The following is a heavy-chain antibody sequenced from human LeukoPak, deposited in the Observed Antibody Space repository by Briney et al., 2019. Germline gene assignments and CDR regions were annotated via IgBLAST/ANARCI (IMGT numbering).Heavy chain of an antibody. CDR3: ATDRRSRLAFDI. CDR1: GYTLTELS. J-gene: IGHJ3*02. D-gene: IGHD2-2*01. CDR2: FDPEDGET. Sequence: ASVKVSCKVSGYTLTELSMHWVRQAPGKGLEWMGGFDPEDGETIYAQKFQGRVTMTEDTSTDTAYMELSSLRSEDSAVYYCATDRRSRLAFDIWGQGTMVTVSS. V-gene: IGHV1-24*01.